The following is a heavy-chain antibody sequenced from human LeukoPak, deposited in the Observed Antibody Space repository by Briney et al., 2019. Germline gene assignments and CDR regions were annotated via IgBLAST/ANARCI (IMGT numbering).Heavy chain of an antibody. V-gene: IGHV4-4*07. CDR1: GGSISSYY. D-gene: IGHD5-12*01. Sequence: SETLSLPCTVSGGSISSYYWSWIRQPAGKGLEWIGRIYTSGSTNYNPSLKSRATMSVDTSKNQFSLKLSSVTAADTAVYYCARDWAFSGYDVYYFDYWGQGTLVTVSS. CDR3: ARDWAFSGYDVYYFDY. J-gene: IGHJ4*02. CDR2: IYTSGST.